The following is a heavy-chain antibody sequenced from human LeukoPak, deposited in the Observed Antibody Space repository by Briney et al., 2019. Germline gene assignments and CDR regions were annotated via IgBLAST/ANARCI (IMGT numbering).Heavy chain of an antibody. J-gene: IGHJ4*02. D-gene: IGHD2-2*01. CDR3: AGPMGPTAIFGFDY. Sequence: GGSLRLSCAASGFTFSHYWMTWVRQAPGKGLEWVANIKQDESEKYYVDSVKGRFTISRDNAKKSLFLQMNSLRAEDTAVYYCAGPMGPTAIFGFDYWGQGILVTVSS. CDR2: IKQDESEK. CDR1: GFTFSHYW. V-gene: IGHV3-7*01.